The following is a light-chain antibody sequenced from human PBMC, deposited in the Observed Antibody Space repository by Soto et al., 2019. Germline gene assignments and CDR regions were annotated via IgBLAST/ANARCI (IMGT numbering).Light chain of an antibody. J-gene: IGKJ1*01. CDR1: ENVRTF. Sequence: EVVLTQSPATRSLSPGERATLSCRASENVRTFVDWYQQKPGQAPRLLIYGASNRATGIPDRFSGSRSWTDFTLTISRLEPEDFAVYYCQQYGSSGTFGQGTKVDIK. V-gene: IGKV3-20*01. CDR3: QQYGSSGT. CDR2: GAS.